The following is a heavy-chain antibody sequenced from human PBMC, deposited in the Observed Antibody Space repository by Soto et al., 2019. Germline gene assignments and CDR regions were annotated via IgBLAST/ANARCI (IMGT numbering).Heavy chain of an antibody. CDR1: GFTFSSYG. V-gene: IGHV3-33*01. CDR2: IWYDGSNK. D-gene: IGHD1-26*01. CDR3: ARDGSSEMEGFDY. J-gene: IGHJ4*02. Sequence: QVQLVESGGGVVQPGRSPRLSCAASGFTFSSYGMHWVRQAPGKGLEWVAVIWYDGSNKYYADSVKGRFTISRDNSKNTLYLQMNSLRAEDTAVYYCARDGSSEMEGFDYWGQGTLVTVSS.